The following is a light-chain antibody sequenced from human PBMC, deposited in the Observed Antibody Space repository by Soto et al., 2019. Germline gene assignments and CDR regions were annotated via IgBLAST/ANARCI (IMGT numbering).Light chain of an antibody. Sequence: DIQMTQSPSSLSASVGDRVTITCRASQDITHYLAWYQQKPGKVPKLLIYDASTLQSGVPSRFSGSGSGTDFTLTLSSLQPEDVATYYCQKYDAPPRTFGQGTKVEIK. CDR2: DAS. J-gene: IGKJ1*01. V-gene: IGKV1-27*01. CDR1: QDITHY. CDR3: QKYDAPPRT.